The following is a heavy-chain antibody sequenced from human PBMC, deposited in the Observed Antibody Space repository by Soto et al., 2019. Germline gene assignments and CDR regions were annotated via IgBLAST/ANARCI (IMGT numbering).Heavy chain of an antibody. Sequence: EVRLVESGGGLVQPGGSLKLSCAASGFTFSGSAMHWVRQASGKGLEWVGRIRSKANSYATAYAASVKGRFTISRDDSKNTAYLQMNSLKTEDTAVYYCTVWGNPDERPGFDYWGQGTLVTVSS. V-gene: IGHV3-73*01. CDR2: IRSKANSYAT. CDR1: GFTFSGSA. D-gene: IGHD3-16*01. CDR3: TVWGNPDERPGFDY. J-gene: IGHJ4*02.